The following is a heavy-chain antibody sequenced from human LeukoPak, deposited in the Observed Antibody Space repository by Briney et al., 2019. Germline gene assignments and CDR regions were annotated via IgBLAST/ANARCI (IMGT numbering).Heavy chain of an antibody. Sequence: GGSLRLSCAASGYSFSTYGMHWVRQAPGKGLVWVSRVNSDGSDTIYADSVKGRFTISTDNAKNTLYLQMNSLRAEDTAVYYCAREVTGYGGGPLFDYWGQGTLVTVSS. CDR2: VNSDGSDT. CDR3: AREVTGYGGGPLFDY. CDR1: GYSFSTYG. D-gene: IGHD4-23*01. J-gene: IGHJ4*02. V-gene: IGHV3-74*01.